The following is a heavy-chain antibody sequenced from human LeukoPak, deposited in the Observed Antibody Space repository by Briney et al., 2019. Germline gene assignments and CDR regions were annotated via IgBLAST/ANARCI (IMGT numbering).Heavy chain of an antibody. CDR2: IYYSGST. Sequence: SETLSLTCTVSGGSISSYYLSWIRQPPGKGLEWIGYIYYSGSTNYNPSLKSRVTISVDTSKNQFSLKLSSATAADTAVYYCASLAARRTFDYWGQGTLVTVSS. CDR1: GGSISSYY. V-gene: IGHV4-59*01. D-gene: IGHD6-6*01. J-gene: IGHJ4*02. CDR3: ASLAARRTFDY.